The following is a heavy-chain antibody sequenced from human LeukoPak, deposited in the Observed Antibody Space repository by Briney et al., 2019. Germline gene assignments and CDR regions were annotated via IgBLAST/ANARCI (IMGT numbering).Heavy chain of an antibody. Sequence: ASVKVSCKASGYTFTGYYIHWVRQAPGQGFEWVGWINPNNGGTNYAQKFQGRVTMTRDTSISTAYMELSRLRSDDTAVYYCARDLGDYGVESSEWGQGTLVTVSP. CDR1: GYTFTGYY. CDR2: INPNNGGT. J-gene: IGHJ1*01. V-gene: IGHV1-2*02. CDR3: ARDLGDYGVESSE. D-gene: IGHD4-17*01.